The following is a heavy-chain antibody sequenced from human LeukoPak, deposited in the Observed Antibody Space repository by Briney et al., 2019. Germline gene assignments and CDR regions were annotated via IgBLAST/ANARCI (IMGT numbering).Heavy chain of an antibody. CDR3: ARDIIGYYDSSGYLDY. V-gene: IGHV1-69*04. CDR1: GGTFSSYA. J-gene: IGHJ4*02. D-gene: IGHD3-22*01. Sequence: EASVKVSCKASGGTFSSYAISWVRQAPGQGLEWMGRIIPILGIANYAQKFQGRVTITADKSTSTAYMELSSLRSEDTAVYYCARDIIGYYDSSGYLDYWGQGTLVIVSS. CDR2: IIPILGIA.